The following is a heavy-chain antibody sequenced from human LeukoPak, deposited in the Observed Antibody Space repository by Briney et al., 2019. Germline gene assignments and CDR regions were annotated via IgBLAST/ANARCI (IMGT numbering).Heavy chain of an antibody. J-gene: IGHJ4*02. V-gene: IGHV3-21*01. D-gene: IGHD2-8*01. CDR3: ARDTVYYFDY. CDR2: ISSSSSYI. CDR1: GFSFSVYW. Sequence: GGSLRLSCAASGFSFSVYWMHWVRQAPGKGLEWVSSISSSSSYIYYADSVKGRFTISRDNAKNSLYLQMNSLRAEDTAVYYCARDTVYYFDYWGQGTLVTVSS.